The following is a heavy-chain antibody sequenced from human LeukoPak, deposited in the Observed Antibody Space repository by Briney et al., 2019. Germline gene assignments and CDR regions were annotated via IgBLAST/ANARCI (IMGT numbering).Heavy chain of an antibody. J-gene: IGHJ6*03. Sequence: PSETLSLTCTVSGGSISSYYWSWIRQPAGKGLEWIGRIYTSGSTNYNPSLKSRVTMSVDTSKNQFSPKLSSVTAADTAVYYCARDLLDYYYYYYMDVWGKGTTVTVSS. CDR3: ARDLLDYYYYYYMDV. V-gene: IGHV4-4*07. D-gene: IGHD2/OR15-2a*01. CDR2: IYTSGST. CDR1: GGSISSYY.